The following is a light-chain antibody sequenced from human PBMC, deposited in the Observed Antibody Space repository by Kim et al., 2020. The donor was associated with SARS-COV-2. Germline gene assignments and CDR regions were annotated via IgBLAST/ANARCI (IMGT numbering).Light chain of an antibody. J-gene: IGKJ4*01. CDR1: QSANIF. CDR3: QHYNGYPIT. CDR2: KAS. Sequence: DIQMTQSPSTLSASVGDRVTITCRASQSANIFLAWYQQKPGTAPKLLVYKASTLQSGVPSRFSGNGYGTEFTLTINNLQPDDVATYYCQHYNGYPITFGGGTKVDIK. V-gene: IGKV1-5*03.